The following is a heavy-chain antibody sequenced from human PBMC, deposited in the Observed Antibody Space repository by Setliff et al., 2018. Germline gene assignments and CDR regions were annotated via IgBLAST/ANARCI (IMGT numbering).Heavy chain of an antibody. CDR3: TRNFLGWLARF. J-gene: IGHJ4*02. V-gene: IGHV4-61*01. D-gene: IGHD6-19*01. CDR1: GASVRSGPYY. CDR2: ISYIGNT. Sequence: PSETLSLTCTVSGASVRSGPYYWSWIRQPPGKGLEWIGFISYIGNTDYNPSLKSRVTMSADTSKNQFSLKLKSVTAADTAVYYCTRNFLGWLARFWGRGTLVTVSS.